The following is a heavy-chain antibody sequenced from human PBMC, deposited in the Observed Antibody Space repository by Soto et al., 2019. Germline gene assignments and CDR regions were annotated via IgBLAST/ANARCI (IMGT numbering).Heavy chain of an antibody. CDR3: ARHLPYCGGDCYSLDY. CDR2: IYYSAST. Sequence: QVQLQESGPGLVKPSETLSLTCTVSGGSISSYYWSWIRQPPGKGLEWIGYIYYSASTNYSPSLKSRVTISVDTSTNQFSLHLSSVTAADTAVYYCARHLPYCGGDCYSLDYWGQGTLVTVSS. J-gene: IGHJ4*02. D-gene: IGHD2-21*02. V-gene: IGHV4-59*08. CDR1: GGSISSYY.